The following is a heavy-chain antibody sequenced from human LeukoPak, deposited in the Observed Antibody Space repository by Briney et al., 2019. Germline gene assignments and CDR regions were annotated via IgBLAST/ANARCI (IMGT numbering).Heavy chain of an antibody. J-gene: IGHJ5*02. CDR3: ARDRAEGKTWVEFDP. CDR1: GFIVNSYA. CDR2: IYSNGVT. Sequence: GGSLRLSCAASGFIVNSYAISWVRQAPGKGLAWVSLIYSNGVTQYADSVKGRFTISRDNSKNTLYLQMNSLRDEDTAVYFCARDRAEGKTWVEFDPGGQGTLVTVSS. V-gene: IGHV3-66*03.